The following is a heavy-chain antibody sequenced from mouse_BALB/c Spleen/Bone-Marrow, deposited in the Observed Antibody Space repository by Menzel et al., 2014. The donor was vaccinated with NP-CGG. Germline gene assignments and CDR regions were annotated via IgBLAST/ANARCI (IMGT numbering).Heavy chain of an antibody. CDR3: ATYDGYYFDY. CDR2: ISYSGST. CDR1: GDSITSGY. J-gene: IGHJ2*01. V-gene: IGHV3-8*02. Sequence: EVKLQESGPSLVKPSQPLSLTCSVSGDSITSGYWNWIRKFPGNKLEYMGYISYSGSTYYNPSLKSRISITRDTSKNHYYLQLNSVTAEDSATYYCATYDGYYFDYWGQGTTLTVSS. D-gene: IGHD1-2*01.